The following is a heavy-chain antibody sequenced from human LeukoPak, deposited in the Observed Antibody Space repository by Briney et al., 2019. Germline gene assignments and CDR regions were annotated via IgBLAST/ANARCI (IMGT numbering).Heavy chain of an antibody. CDR3: ARARADCTNGVCHINY. CDR1: GFTFSSYN. J-gene: IGHJ4*02. CDR2: ISSSSNYI. D-gene: IGHD2-8*01. Sequence: GGSLRLSCAASGFTFSSYNMNWVRQAPGKGLEWVSSISSSSNYIYYADSVKGRFTISRDNAKNSLYLQMNSLRAEDTAVYYCARARADCTNGVCHINYWGQGTLVTVSS. V-gene: IGHV3-21*01.